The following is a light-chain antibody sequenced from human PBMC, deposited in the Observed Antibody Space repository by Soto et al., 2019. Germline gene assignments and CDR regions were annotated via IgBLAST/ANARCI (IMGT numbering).Light chain of an antibody. CDR1: SSDFGDHKS. CDR2: EVS. J-gene: IGLJ1*01. CDR3: NSYTNTAARV. V-gene: IGLV2-14*01. Sequence: QSALTQAASVSGSPGQSITISCTGASSDFGDHKSVSWYQHHPGKAPKLMIYEVSNRPSGVSDRFSGSKSGNTASLTISGLQAEDEADYYCNSYTNTAARVFGTGTKVTVL.